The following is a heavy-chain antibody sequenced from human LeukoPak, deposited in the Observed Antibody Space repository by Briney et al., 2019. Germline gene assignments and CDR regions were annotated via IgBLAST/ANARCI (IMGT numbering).Heavy chain of an antibody. CDR1: GYTFTSYD. CDR2: MNPNSGNT. V-gene: IGHV1-8*03. CDR3: ARGRSGRICSSTSCYFQVFDI. Sequence: ASVKVSCKASGYTFTSYDINWVRQATGQGLEWMGWMNPNSGNTGYAQKFQGRVTITRNTSISTAYMELSSLRSEDTAVYYCARGRSGRICSSTSCYFQVFDIWGQGTMVTVSS. J-gene: IGHJ3*02. D-gene: IGHD2-2*01.